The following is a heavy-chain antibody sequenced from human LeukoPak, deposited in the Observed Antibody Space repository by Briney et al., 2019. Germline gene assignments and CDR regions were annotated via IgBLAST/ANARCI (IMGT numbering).Heavy chain of an antibody. Sequence: EASVKVSCKASGYTFTSYYMHWVRQAPGQGLEWMGIINPSGGSTSYAQKFQGRVTMTRDTSTSTVYMELSSLRSEDTAVYYRARVRSRVRGAFDIWGQGTWSPSLQ. J-gene: IGHJ3*02. CDR3: ARVRSRVRGAFDI. V-gene: IGHV1-46*01. CDR1: GYTFTSYY. CDR2: INPSGGST. D-gene: IGHD3-10*01.